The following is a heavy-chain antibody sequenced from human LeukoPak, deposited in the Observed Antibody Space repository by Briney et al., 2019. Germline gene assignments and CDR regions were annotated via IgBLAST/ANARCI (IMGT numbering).Heavy chain of an antibody. CDR2: IYTSGST. D-gene: IGHD6-13*01. CDR1: GGSISSGSYY. CDR3: ARDWRQQLVSGPYYYYYGMDV. Sequence: KSSETLSLTCTVSGGSISSGSYYWRWIRQPAGKGLEWIGRIYTSGSTNYNPSLKSRVTISVDTSKNQFSLKLSSVTAADTAVYYSARDWRQQLVSGPYYYYYGMDVWGQGTTVTVSS. V-gene: IGHV4-61*02. J-gene: IGHJ6*02.